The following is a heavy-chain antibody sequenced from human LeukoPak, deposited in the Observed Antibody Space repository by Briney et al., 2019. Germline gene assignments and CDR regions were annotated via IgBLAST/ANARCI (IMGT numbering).Heavy chain of an antibody. CDR1: GDSISSGDYY. CDR2: IYTSGST. CDR3: ARGPYKDDGSAALDI. V-gene: IGHV4-61*02. Sequence: SETLSLTCTVSGDSISSGDYYWSWIRQPAGKGLEWIGSIYTSGSTNYNPSLKSRVTISVDTSKNQFSLKLTSVTAADTAVYCCARGPYKDDGSAALDIWGERGMFTVSS. D-gene: IGHD1-14*01. J-gene: IGHJ3*02.